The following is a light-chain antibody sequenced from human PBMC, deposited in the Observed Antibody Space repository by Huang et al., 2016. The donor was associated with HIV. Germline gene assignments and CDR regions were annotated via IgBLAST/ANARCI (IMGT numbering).Light chain of an antibody. CDR3: QNYYDHPFT. V-gene: IGKV1-27*01. J-gene: IGKJ3*01. CDR2: AAS. CDR1: QDIDLY. Sequence: DIQMTQSPTSLSASVGDTVTITCRASQDIDLYLAWCQQKPGKVPNLLIYAASTLHSGVPSRFSDSGSGTHFTLTISSLQPEDVGTYYCQNYYDHPFTFGPGTKVTI.